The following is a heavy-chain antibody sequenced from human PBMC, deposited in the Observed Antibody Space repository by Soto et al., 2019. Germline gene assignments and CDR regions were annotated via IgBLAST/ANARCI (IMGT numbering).Heavy chain of an antibody. CDR2: IYYSGST. J-gene: IGHJ5*02. D-gene: IGHD3-9*01. Sequence: SETLSLTCTVSGDSISTDYWSWIRQSPGKGLEWIGFIYYSGSTNYNPSLRSRVTISVDTSKNQFSLKLSSVTAADTAVYYCARDNDILTGSCWFDPWGQGTLVTVSS. CDR1: GDSISTDY. V-gene: IGHV4-59*01. CDR3: ARDNDILTGSCWFDP.